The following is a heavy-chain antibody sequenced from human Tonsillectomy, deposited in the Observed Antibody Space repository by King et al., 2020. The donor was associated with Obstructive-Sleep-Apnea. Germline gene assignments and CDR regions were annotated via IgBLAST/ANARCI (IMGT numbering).Heavy chain of an antibody. Sequence: VQLVESGGVVVQPGESLRLSCAASGFTLDDYSIHWVRQAPGKGLEWVSLISWDGGRTYYADSVKGRFTISRDNSKNSLYLQMNSLRTEDTALYYYAKGEVAVAAATFDYWGQGTLVTVSS. CDR2: ISWDGGRT. V-gene: IGHV3-43*01. D-gene: IGHD6-19*01. CDR3: AKGEVAVAAATFDY. J-gene: IGHJ4*02. CDR1: GFTLDDYS.